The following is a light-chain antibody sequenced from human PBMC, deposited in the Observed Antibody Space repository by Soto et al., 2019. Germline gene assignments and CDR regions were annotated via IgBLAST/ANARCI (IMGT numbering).Light chain of an antibody. CDR1: LPISNY. CDR2: AAS. CDR3: QKYNSAPLT. Sequence: DIQMTPSPCCLSASVVDRFTSTWRASLPISNYLAWYQQKPGKIPNLLIYAASTLQAGVPSRFSGSGSGTDFTLTISSLQPEDVAAYYCQKYNSAPLTFGGGTKVDIK. V-gene: IGKV1-27*01. J-gene: IGKJ4*01.